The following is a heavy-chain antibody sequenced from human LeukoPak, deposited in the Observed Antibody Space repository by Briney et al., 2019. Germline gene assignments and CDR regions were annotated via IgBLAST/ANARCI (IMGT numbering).Heavy chain of an antibody. CDR1: GGSINNYY. D-gene: IGHD3-10*01. Sequence: SETLSLTCTVPGGSINNYYWTWIRQSPGKGLEWIAYIYYSGRTNYNPSLRSRVTISVDTSKNQFSLELSSVTAADTAVYYCARDRGGSSADYYMDVWGKGTTVTVSS. CDR2: IYYSGRT. CDR3: ARDRGGSSADYYMDV. J-gene: IGHJ6*03. V-gene: IGHV4-59*01.